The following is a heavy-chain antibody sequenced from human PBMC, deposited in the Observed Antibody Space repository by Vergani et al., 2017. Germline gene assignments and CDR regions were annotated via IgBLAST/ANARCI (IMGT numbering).Heavy chain of an antibody. V-gene: IGHV4-61*02. CDR2: IYTSGST. CDR3: ARIDYGSGSYSDALDI. J-gene: IGHJ3*02. D-gene: IGHD3-10*01. Sequence: QVQLQESGPGLVKPSQTLSLTCTVSGGSISSGSYYWSWIRQPAGKGLEWIGRIYTSGSTNYNPSLKSRVTISVDTSKNQFSLKLSSVTAADTAVYYCARIDYGSGSYSDALDIWGQGTMVTVSS. CDR1: GGSISSGSYY.